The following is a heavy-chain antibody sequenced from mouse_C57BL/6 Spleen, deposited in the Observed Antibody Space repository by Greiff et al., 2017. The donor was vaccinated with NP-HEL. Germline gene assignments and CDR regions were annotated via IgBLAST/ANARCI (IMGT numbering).Heavy chain of an antibody. J-gene: IGHJ3*01. D-gene: IGHD2-10*01. Sequence: QVQLQQSGAELVRPGASVTLSCKASGYTFTGYEMHWVKQTPVHGLEWIGAIDPETGGTAYNQKFKGKAILTADKSSSTAYMELSSLTSEDSAVYYCTQASYYCNNGFSYRGQGTLVTVSA. CDR1: GYTFTGYE. CDR2: IDPETGGT. CDR3: TQASYYCNNGFSY. V-gene: IGHV1-15*01.